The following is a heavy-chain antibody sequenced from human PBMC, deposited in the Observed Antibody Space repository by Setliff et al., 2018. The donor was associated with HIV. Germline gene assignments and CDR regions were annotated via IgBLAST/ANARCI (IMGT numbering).Heavy chain of an antibody. V-gene: IGHV3-23*01. Sequence: GGSLRLSCAASGFTFTSYAMNWVRQAPGKGLEWVSSISGSGSTTYYADSVKGRLTISRDNSQNALYLHMDSLRAEDTAVYYCAKLQEGHVYSHYDSWGQGTLVTVSS. D-gene: IGHD2-21*01. J-gene: IGHJ4*02. CDR1: GFTFTSYA. CDR2: ISGSGSTT. CDR3: AKLQEGHVYSHYDS.